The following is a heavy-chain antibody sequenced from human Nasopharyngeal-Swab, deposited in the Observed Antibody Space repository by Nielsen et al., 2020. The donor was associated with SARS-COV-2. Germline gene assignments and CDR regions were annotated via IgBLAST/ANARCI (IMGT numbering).Heavy chain of an antibody. CDR3: ARQIWLRFSWFDP. CDR2: SYYSGST. V-gene: IGHV4-39*01. D-gene: IGHD5-12*01. Sequence: GSLRLSCTVSGGSISSSSYYWGWIRQPPGKGLEWIGSSYYSGSTYYNPSLKSRVTISVDTSKNQFSLKLSSVTAADTAVYYCARQIWLRFSWFDPWGQGTLVTVSS. J-gene: IGHJ5*02. CDR1: GGSISSSSYY.